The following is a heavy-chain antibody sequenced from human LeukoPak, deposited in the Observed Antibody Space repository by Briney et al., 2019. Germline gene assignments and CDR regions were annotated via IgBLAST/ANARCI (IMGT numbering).Heavy chain of an antibody. CDR2: ITSTSSPI. Sequence: PGGSLRLSCAASGFTFSSYSMNWVRQAPGKGLEWVSYITSTSSPIYYADSVKGRFTISRDNAKNSLYLQMNSLRAEDTAVYYCAGMVRGTSGLDVWGQGTTVTVSS. CDR1: GFTFSSYS. V-gene: IGHV3-48*01. D-gene: IGHD3-10*01. J-gene: IGHJ6*02. CDR3: AGMVRGTSGLDV.